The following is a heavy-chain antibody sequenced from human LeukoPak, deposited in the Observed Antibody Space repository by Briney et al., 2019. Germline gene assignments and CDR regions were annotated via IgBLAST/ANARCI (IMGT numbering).Heavy chain of an antibody. J-gene: IGHJ3*02. V-gene: IGHV4-59*08. D-gene: IGHD3-22*01. CDR2: IYYSGST. CDR1: GGSISSYY. CDR3: ARHTTSSGYYSGAFDI. Sequence: PSETLSLTCTVSGGSISSYYWSWIRQPPGKGLEWIGYIYYSGSTNYNPSLKSRVTISVDTSKNQFSLKLSSVTAADTAVYYCARHTTSSGYYSGAFDIWGQGTMVTVSS.